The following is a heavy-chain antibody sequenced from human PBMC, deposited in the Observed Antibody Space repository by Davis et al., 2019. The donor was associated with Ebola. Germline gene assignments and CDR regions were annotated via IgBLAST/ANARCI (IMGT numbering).Heavy chain of an antibody. Sequence: MPSETLSLTCAVSGGSISSINWWSWVRQPPGKGLEWIGEIYQSGSTNYNPSLKSRLTISVDKSKNQFSLRLRSVTAADTAVYYCARGAASSSYFGYWGQGTLVTVSS. CDR1: GGSISSINW. CDR3: ARGAASSSYFGY. J-gene: IGHJ4*02. CDR2: IYQSGST. D-gene: IGHD6-13*01. V-gene: IGHV4-4*02.